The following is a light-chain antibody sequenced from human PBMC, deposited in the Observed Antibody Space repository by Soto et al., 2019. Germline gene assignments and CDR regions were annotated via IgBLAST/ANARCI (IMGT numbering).Light chain of an antibody. V-gene: IGKV3-20*01. J-gene: IGKJ2*01. CDR3: HHYGGSQYT. CDR1: QTVGSSF. CDR2: GAS. Sequence: EIVLTQSPGTLSLSPGDGATLSCRASQTVGSSFLGWYQQQPGQAPRLIMYGASNRATGIPDRFTGRGSGTDFTLNISRLDPEEFAVYYCHHYGGSQYTFGQGTKLEI.